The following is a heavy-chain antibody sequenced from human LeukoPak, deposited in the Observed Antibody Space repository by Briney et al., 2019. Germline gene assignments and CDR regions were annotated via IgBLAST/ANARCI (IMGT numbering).Heavy chain of an antibody. J-gene: IGHJ4*02. CDR2: IRSKANSYAT. CDR3: TRHGWDDIVVVPAAYDY. V-gene: IGHV3-73*01. D-gene: IGHD2-2*01. CDR1: GFTFSGSA. Sequence: GGSLRLSCAASGFTFSGSAMHWLRQASGKGLKLVGRIRSKANSYATAYAASVKGRFTISRDDSKNTAYLQMNSLKTEDTAVYCCTRHGWDDIVVVPAAYDYWGQGTLVTVSS.